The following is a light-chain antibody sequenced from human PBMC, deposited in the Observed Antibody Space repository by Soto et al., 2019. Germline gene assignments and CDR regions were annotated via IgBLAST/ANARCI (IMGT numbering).Light chain of an antibody. J-gene: IGKJ1*01. CDR3: QRYTAAPWT. Sequence: DIQMTQSPSSLSASVGDGVTITCRASQGIGSYLVWYQQKPGTVPQVLIFAASTLQSGVPSRFSGVASGTAGSLTSSSLQPEDVGTYYYQRYTAAPWTFGHGTEVEIK. V-gene: IGKV1-27*01. CDR2: AAS. CDR1: QGIGSY.